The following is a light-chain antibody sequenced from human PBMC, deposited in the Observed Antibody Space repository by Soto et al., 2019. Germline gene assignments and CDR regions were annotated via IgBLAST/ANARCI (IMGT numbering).Light chain of an antibody. CDR3: QQSYSTPLT. CDR1: QSISSY. J-gene: IGKJ4*01. Sequence: DIQMTQSPSSLSASVGDRVTITCRASQSISSYLNWYQQKPGKAPKLLIYAASSLQSGVPSRFSGSGSGTDFTLTISSLQPEDFATYYCQQSYSTPLTFGVGTKVDIX. CDR2: AAS. V-gene: IGKV1-39*01.